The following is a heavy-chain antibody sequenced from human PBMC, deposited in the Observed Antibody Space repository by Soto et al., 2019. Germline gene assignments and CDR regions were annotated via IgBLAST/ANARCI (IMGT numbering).Heavy chain of an antibody. CDR1: GGSIGSYY. J-gene: IGHJ6*02. CDR2: IYYSGST. V-gene: IGHV4-31*03. Sequence: SETLSLTCTVSGGSIGSYYWSWISQHPGKGLEWIGYIYYSGSTYYNPSLKSRVTISVDTSKNQFSLKLSSVTAADTAVYYCARVTYYYDSRPSEVWGQGTTVTVSS. D-gene: IGHD3-22*01. CDR3: ARVTYYYDSRPSEV.